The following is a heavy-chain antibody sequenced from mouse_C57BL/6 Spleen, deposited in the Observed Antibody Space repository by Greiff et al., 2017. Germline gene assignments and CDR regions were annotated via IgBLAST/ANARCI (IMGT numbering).Heavy chain of an antibody. CDR3: ARGGDGVDY. J-gene: IGHJ2*01. Sequence: QVQLQQPGAELVMPGASVKLSCKASGYTFTSYWMHWVKQRPGQGLEWIGEFDPSDSYTNYNQKFKGKSTLTVDKSSSTAYMQLSSLNSEDSAVYCFARGGDGVDYWGQGTTLTVSS. D-gene: IGHD3-3*01. CDR2: FDPSDSYT. V-gene: IGHV1-69*01. CDR1: GYTFTSYW.